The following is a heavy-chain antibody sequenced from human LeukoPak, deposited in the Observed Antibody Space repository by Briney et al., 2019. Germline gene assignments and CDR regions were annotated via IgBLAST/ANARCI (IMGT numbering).Heavy chain of an antibody. Sequence: SETLSLNCTVSGGSISSYYWSWIRQPAGKGLEWIGRIYTSGSTNYNPSLKSRVTMSVDTSKNQFSLKLSSVTAADTAVYYCARDRGSYXDXXGXXRXXXXXDYXXXGTLVTVS. CDR1: GGSISSYY. V-gene: IGHV4-4*07. D-gene: IGHD3-22*01. CDR2: IYTSGST. J-gene: IGHJ4*01. CDR3: ARDRGSYXDXXGXXRXXXXXDY.